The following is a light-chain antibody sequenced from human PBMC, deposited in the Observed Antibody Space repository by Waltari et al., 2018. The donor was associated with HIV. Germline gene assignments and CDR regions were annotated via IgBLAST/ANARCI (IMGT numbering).Light chain of an antibody. CDR3: CSYSDTSGSVE. V-gene: IGLV2-14*03. Sequence: QSALTQPAAVSGSPGQSITIHCTATSGNFGGFNYVSWYQQYPGKAPVLVIYDVNKRPSGVSIRFSGSKSGNTASLTISGLQTEDESVYYCCSYSDTSGSVEFGGGTRLTVL. J-gene: IGLJ2*01. CDR2: DVN. CDR1: SGNFGGFNY.